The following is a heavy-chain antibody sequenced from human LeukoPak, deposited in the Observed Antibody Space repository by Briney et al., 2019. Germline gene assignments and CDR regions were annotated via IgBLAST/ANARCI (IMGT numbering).Heavy chain of an antibody. CDR3: ARRYDSSGYYYSSWFDP. Sequence: GESLKISCKGSGYSFTSYWIGWVRQMPGKGLEWMGIIYPGDSDTRYSPSFQGQVTISADKSISTAYLQWSSLKASDTAMYYCARRYDSSGYYYSSWFDPWDQGTLVTVSS. CDR2: IYPGDSDT. J-gene: IGHJ5*02. CDR1: GYSFTSYW. D-gene: IGHD3-22*01. V-gene: IGHV5-51*01.